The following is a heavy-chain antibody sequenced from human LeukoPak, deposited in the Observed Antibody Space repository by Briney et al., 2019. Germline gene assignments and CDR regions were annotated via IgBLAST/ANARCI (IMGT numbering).Heavy chain of an antibody. CDR2: ISGSGGST. V-gene: IGHV3-23*01. Sequence: GGSLRLSCAASGFTFINYGMSWVRQSPGKGLEWVSAISGSGGSTYYADSVKGRLTISRDNSKNTLYLQVDSLRAEDTAVYYCARREVYYYDSSGYYLDYWGQGTLVTVSS. CDR3: ARREVYYYDSSGYYLDY. CDR1: GFTFINYG. D-gene: IGHD3-22*01. J-gene: IGHJ4*02.